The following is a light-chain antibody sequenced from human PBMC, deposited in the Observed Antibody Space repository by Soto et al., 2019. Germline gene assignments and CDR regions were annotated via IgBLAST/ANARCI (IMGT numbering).Light chain of an antibody. CDR3: QQYNNWPYT. CDR2: GAS. V-gene: IGKV3-15*01. CDR1: QSVSSN. J-gene: IGKJ2*01. Sequence: EIVMTQSPATLSLSPVERATLSCMASQSVSSNLAWYQQKPGPAPRLLIYGASTRATGIPARCSGSGSGTEFTLTISSLQSEDVAVYYCQQYNNWPYTFGQGTKVDIK.